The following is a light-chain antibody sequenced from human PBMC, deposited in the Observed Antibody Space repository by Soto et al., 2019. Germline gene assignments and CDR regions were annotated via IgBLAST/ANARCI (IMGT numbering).Light chain of an antibody. Sequence: DIVMTQSPDSLAVSLGERATINCKSSQSVLFSSNNKNYLAWYQQKPGQPPKLLFYWASTRESGVPDRFSGSGSGTDFTITISSLQAEDVEDYYCQQYYSNPLTFGGGTKVDI. CDR2: WAS. J-gene: IGKJ4*01. V-gene: IGKV4-1*01. CDR3: QQYYSNPLT. CDR1: QSVLFSSNNKNY.